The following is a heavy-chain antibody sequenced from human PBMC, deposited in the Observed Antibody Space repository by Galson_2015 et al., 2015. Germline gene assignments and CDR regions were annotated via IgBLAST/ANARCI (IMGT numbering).Heavy chain of an antibody. CDR1: GFTVSSNY. V-gene: IGHV3-53*01. D-gene: IGHD6-19*01. Sequence: SLRLSCAGSGFTVSSNYMSWVRQAPGKGLEWVSFIYSGGSTYYADSVKGRFTISRDNSKNTLYLQMNSLRAEDTAVYYCAKVGQWLDFDYWGQGTLVTVSS. CDR3: AKVGQWLDFDY. CDR2: IYSGGST. J-gene: IGHJ4*02.